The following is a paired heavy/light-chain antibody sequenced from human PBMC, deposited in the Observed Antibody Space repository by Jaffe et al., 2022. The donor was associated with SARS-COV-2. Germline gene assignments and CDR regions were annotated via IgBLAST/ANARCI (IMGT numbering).Light chain of an antibody. Sequence: EIVMTQSPATLSVSPGESATLSCRASQSISSNLAWYQQKPGQAPRLLIYGASTRATGIPARFSGSGSGTEFTLTISSLQSEDFAVYYCQQYNNWPPLTFGGGTKVEIK. CDR2: GAS. J-gene: IGKJ4*01. CDR3: QQYNNWPPLT. CDR1: QSISSN. V-gene: IGKV3-15*01.
Heavy chain of an antibody. CDR3: ASRIVEVGTSLDY. CDR2: IWYDGGKE. D-gene: IGHD6-13*01. CDR1: GFTFSRYG. V-gene: IGHV3-33*01. J-gene: IGHJ4*02. Sequence: QVQLVESGGGVVQPGRSLRLSCAASGFTFSRYGMHWVRQAPGKGLEWVAVIWYDGGKEYYADSVKGRFIISRDNSKNTLYLQMNSLRAEDTAVYYCASRIVEVGTSLDYWGQGTLVTVSS.